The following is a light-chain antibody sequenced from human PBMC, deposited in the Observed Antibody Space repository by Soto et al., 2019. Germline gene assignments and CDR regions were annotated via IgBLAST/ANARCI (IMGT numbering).Light chain of an antibody. CDR3: GSWDSSPRAYV. Sequence: QSVMTQPPSVSAAPGQRVTISCSGSSSNIGGNSVSWYQQLPGTAPKLLIYDDDKRPSGIPDRFSGSKSGTSATLGITGFQDGDQARYYWGSWDSSPRAYVFGTGTKLTVL. V-gene: IGLV1-51*01. J-gene: IGLJ1*01. CDR2: DDD. CDR1: SSNIGGNS.